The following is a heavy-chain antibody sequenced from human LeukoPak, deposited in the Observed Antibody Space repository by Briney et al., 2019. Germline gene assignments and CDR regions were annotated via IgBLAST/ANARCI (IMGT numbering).Heavy chain of an antibody. J-gene: IGHJ5*02. CDR1: GFTFSSYG. Sequence: GGSLRLSCAASGFTFSSYGMYWVRQAPGKGLQWVSSISGSGDTTYYTDSVKGRFTVSRDNSKNTLSLQVNSLRGEDTAVYYCAKGTGIVTTNELDPWGQGTLVTVSS. D-gene: IGHD5-12*01. V-gene: IGHV3-23*01. CDR2: ISGSGDTT. CDR3: AKGTGIVTTNELDP.